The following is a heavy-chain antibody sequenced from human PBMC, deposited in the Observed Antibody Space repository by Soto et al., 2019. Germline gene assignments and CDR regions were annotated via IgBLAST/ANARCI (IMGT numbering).Heavy chain of an antibody. V-gene: IGHV3-48*02. CDR1: GFTFSSYS. Sequence: GGSLRLSCAASGFTFSSYSMNWVRQAPGKGLEWVSYISSSSSTIYYADSVKGRFTISRDNAKNSLYLQMNSLRDEDTAVYYCARDLWRGLDDGAYYYYGMDVWGQGTTVTVSS. CDR2: ISSSSSTI. J-gene: IGHJ6*02. CDR3: ARDLWRGLDDGAYYYYGMDV. D-gene: IGHD2-21*02.